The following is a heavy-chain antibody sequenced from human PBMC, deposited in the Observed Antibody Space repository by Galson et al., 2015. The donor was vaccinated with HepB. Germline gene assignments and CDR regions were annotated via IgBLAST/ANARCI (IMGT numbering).Heavy chain of an antibody. Sequence: SLRLSCAASGFTFSSYGMHWVRQAPGKGLEWVAVIWYDGSNKYYADSVKGRFTISRDNSKNTLYLQMNSLRAEDTAVYYCARGAIAAAGGAFDIWGQGTMVTVSS. V-gene: IGHV3-33*01. CDR2: IWYDGSNK. D-gene: IGHD6-13*01. CDR3: ARGAIAAAGGAFDI. CDR1: GFTFSSYG. J-gene: IGHJ3*02.